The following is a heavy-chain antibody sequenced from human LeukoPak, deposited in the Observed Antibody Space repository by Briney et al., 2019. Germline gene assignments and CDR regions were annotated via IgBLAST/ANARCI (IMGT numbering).Heavy chain of an antibody. CDR1: GFTFSSYA. D-gene: IGHD6-19*01. CDR3: TKDAPDSGGWFFFDS. CDR2: ISGIDT. J-gene: IGHJ4*02. V-gene: IGHV3-23*01. Sequence: GGSLRLSCAASGFTFSSYAMSWVRQAPGKGLEWVSTISGIDTFYADSVKGRFTISRDNSKNTLYLQMISLRAEDTAVYYCTKDAPDSGGWFFFDSWGQGTLVTVSS.